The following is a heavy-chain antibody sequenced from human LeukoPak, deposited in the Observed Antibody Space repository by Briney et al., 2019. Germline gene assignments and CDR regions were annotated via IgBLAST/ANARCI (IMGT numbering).Heavy chain of an antibody. Sequence: PSETLSLTCTVSGASISSYYWSWIRQPPGKGLEWIGYIYYSGSTNCNPSVKSRVAMSVDTSKKQFSLELSSLTAADTAVYYCARGGTAVIAPYAFDIWGQGTMVTVSS. CDR3: ARGGTAVIAPYAFDI. CDR2: IYYSGST. D-gene: IGHD4-23*01. J-gene: IGHJ3*02. CDR1: GASISSYY. V-gene: IGHV4-59*01.